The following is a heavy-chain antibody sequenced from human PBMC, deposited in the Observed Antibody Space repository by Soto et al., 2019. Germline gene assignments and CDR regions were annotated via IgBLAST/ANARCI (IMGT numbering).Heavy chain of an antibody. D-gene: IGHD3-9*01. CDR1: GGSISSYY. V-gene: IGHV4-59*08. J-gene: IGHJ3*02. CDR2: SYYSGST. CDR3: ARRDILTGPDDAFDI. Sequence: QVQLQESGPGLVKPSETLSLTCTVSGGSISSYYWSWIRQPPGKGLEWLGYSYYSGSTNYNPSLKSRVTISVDTSKNQCSLKLSSMTAADTAVYYCARRDILTGPDDAFDIWGQGTMVTVSS.